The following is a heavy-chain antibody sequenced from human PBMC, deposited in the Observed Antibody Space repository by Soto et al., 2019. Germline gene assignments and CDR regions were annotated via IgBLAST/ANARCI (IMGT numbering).Heavy chain of an antibody. D-gene: IGHD3-10*01. J-gene: IGHJ5*02. Sequence: GGSLRLSCAASGFTFSSYGMHWVRQAPGKGLEWVAVISYDGSNKYYADSVKGRFTISRDNSKNTLYLQMNSLRAEDTAVYYCAKDLKVRGAEEFDPWGQGTLVTVSS. CDR3: AKDLKVRGAEEFDP. V-gene: IGHV3-30*18. CDR1: GFTFSSYG. CDR2: ISYDGSNK.